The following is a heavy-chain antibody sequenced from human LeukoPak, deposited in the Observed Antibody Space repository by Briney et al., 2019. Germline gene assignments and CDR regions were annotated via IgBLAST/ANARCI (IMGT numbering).Heavy chain of an antibody. CDR1: GFTFDDYT. D-gene: IGHD6-13*01. CDR3: AKSNSSRYDYYYYYYMDV. V-gene: IGHV3-43*01. CDR2: ISWDGGST. Sequence: GGSLRLSCAASGFTFDDYTMHWVRQAPGKGLEWVSLISWDGGSTYYADSVRGRFTISRDNSKNSLYLQMNGLRTEDTALYYCAKSNSSRYDYYYYYYMDVWGKGTTVTVSS. J-gene: IGHJ6*03.